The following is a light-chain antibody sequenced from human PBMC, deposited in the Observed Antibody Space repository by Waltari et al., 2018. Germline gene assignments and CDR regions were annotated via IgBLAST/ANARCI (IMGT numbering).Light chain of an antibody. V-gene: IGLV2-8*01. CDR1: SSDVGGYNC. J-gene: IGLJ2*01. CDR2: DVS. CDR3: NSYAGSNSVL. Sequence: QSALTPPPSASGSPGQSVTISCTATSSDVGGYNCASWYHQHPGKAPKLMIYDVSKRPSGVPDRFSGSKSGNTAYLTVSGLQAEDEADYYCNSYAGSNSVLFGAGTKLTVL.